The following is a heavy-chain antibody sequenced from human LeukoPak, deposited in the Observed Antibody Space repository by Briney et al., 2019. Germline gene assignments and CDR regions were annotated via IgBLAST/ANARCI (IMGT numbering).Heavy chain of an antibody. D-gene: IGHD3-10*01. Sequence: PSQTLSLTCTVSGGSISSGGYYWSWIRQHPGKGLEWIGYIYYSGSTYYNPSLKSRVTISVDTSKNQFSLELSSVTAADTAVYYCARGKKRYGSGSSTFDYWGQGTLVTVSS. CDR2: IYYSGST. V-gene: IGHV4-31*03. J-gene: IGHJ4*02. CDR3: ARGKKRYGSGSSTFDY. CDR1: GGSISSGGYY.